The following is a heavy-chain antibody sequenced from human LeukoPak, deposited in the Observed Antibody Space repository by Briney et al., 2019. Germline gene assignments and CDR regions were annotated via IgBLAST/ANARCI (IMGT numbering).Heavy chain of an antibody. J-gene: IGHJ4*02. CDR2: IYTSGST. D-gene: IGHD6-19*01. V-gene: IGHV4-61*02. CDR1: GGSISSGSYY. CDR3: ARASAIAVAGTGLDY. Sequence: SETLSLTCTVSGGSISSGSYYWSWIRQPAGKGLEWIGRIYTSGSTNYNPSLKSRVTISVDTSKNQFSLKLSSVTAADTAVYYCARASAIAVAGTGLDYWGQGTLVTVSS.